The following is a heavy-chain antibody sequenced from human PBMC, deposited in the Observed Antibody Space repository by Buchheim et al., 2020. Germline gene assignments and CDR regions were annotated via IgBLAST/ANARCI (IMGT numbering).Heavy chain of an antibody. J-gene: IGHJ5*02. D-gene: IGHD4-11*01. CDR1: GDSLSKFG. CDR3: SRWTSVTNSDGFDP. Sequence: QVKLVQSGAEVKKPGSSVKVSCKASGDSLSKFGLSWVRQASGPGLEWMGRITPNLGVTNHADKYQGRVTLSADRSTNTVYMELRNLRFEDTTGYYCSRWTSVTNSDGFDPWGQGTL. V-gene: IGHV1-69*04. CDR2: ITPNLGVT.